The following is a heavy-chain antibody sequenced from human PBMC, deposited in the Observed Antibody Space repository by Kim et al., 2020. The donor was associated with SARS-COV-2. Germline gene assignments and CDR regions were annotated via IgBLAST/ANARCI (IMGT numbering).Heavy chain of an antibody. Sequence: ASVKVSCKASGYTFTSYGISWVRQAPGQGLEWMGWISAYNGNTNYAQKLQGRVTMTTDTSTSTAYMELRSLRSDDTAVYYCARVTHDYPNYYFDYWGQGTLVTVSS. V-gene: IGHV1-18*04. CDR3: ARVTHDYPNYYFDY. CDR1: GYTFTSYG. D-gene: IGHD4-17*01. J-gene: IGHJ4*02. CDR2: ISAYNGNT.